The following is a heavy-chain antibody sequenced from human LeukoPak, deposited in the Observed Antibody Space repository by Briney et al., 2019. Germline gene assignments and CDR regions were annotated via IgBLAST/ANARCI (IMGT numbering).Heavy chain of an antibody. CDR3: ARGGNSGSYSALYYFDY. CDR2: INHSGST. D-gene: IGHD1-26*01. CDR1: GGSFSGYY. J-gene: IGHJ4*02. V-gene: IGHV4-34*01. Sequence: PSETLSLTCAVYGGSFSGYYWSWIRQPPGKGLEWIGEINHSGSTNYNPSLKSRVTISVDTSKNQFSLKLSSVTAADTAVYYCARGGNSGSYSALYYFDYWGQGTLVTVSS.